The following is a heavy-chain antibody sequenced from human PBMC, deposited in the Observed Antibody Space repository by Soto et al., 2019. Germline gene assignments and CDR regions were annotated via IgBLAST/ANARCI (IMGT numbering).Heavy chain of an antibody. J-gene: IGHJ4*02. V-gene: IGHV4-4*07. CDR3: ARGGWGMTTVTTFDY. Sequence: QVQLQESGPGLVKPSETLSLTCTVSGGSISSYYWSWIRQPAGKGLEWIGRIYTSGSINYNPSLKSRVTMSVDTSKNQFSLKLSSVTAADTAVYYCARGGWGMTTVTTFDYWGQGTLVTVSS. D-gene: IGHD4-17*01. CDR2: IYTSGSI. CDR1: GGSISSYY.